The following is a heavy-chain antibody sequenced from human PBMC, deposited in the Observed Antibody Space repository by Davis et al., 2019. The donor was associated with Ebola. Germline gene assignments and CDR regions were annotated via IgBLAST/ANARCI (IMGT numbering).Heavy chain of an antibody. CDR3: AKDFYYGSGSYYNGALNY. CDR1: GFTFSSYG. J-gene: IGHJ4*02. Sequence: GGSLRLSCAASGFTFSSYGMHWVRQAPGKGLEWVAVISYDGSNKYYADSVKGRFTISRDNSKNTLYLQMNSLRAEDTAVYYCAKDFYYGSGSYYNGALNYWGQGTLVTVSS. V-gene: IGHV3-30*18. D-gene: IGHD3-10*01. CDR2: ISYDGSNK.